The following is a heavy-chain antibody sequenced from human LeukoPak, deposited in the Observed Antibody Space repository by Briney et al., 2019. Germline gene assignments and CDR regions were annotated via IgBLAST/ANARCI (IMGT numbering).Heavy chain of an antibody. V-gene: IGHV1-18*01. CDR3: ARDRVECSTTSCYAGICVGDY. Sequence: GASVKVFCKASGYTFTSYGISWVRQAPGQGLEWMGWISAYNGNTNYAQKLQGRVTMTTDTSTITAYMELRSLRFNDTGVYYCARDRVECSTTSCYAGICVGDYWGQGTLVTV. D-gene: IGHD2-2*01. CDR2: ISAYNGNT. CDR1: GYTFTSYG. J-gene: IGHJ4*02.